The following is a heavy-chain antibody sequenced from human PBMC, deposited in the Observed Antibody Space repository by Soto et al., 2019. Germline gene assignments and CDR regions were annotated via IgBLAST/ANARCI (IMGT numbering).Heavy chain of an antibody. Sequence: QGQLVQSGAEVKKPGASVKVSCKASGYTFHMFGYTRVRQAPGQGLECVGWICDYDGNTAYGMNCPGRVSLSTDKTSSMAYMELMSLTSDETAVYFCARTRRLYLNDDHGDYGASMEDYWGQGTLLSVSA. CDR2: ICDYDGNT. D-gene: IGHD4-17*01. CDR1: GYTFHMFG. V-gene: IGHV1-18*01. CDR3: ARTRRLYLNDDHGDYGASMEDY. J-gene: IGHJ4*02.